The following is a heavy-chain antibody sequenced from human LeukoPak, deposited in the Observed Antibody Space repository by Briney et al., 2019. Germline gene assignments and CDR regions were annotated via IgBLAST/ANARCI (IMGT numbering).Heavy chain of an antibody. J-gene: IGHJ4*02. CDR2: MNPKSGNT. CDR3: ARASRTYFGDYLYYFDP. D-gene: IGHD4-17*01. Sequence: ASVKVSCKASEYTFSNYDINWVRQATGQGLEWMGWMNPKSGNTGYAQNFQGRVTMTRNSSITTSYMELSSLRSEDTAVYYCARASRTYFGDYLYYFDPWGQGTLVTVSS. V-gene: IGHV1-8*01. CDR1: EYTFSNYD.